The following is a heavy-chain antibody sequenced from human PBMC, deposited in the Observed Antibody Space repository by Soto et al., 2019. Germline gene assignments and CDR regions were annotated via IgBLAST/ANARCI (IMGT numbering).Heavy chain of an antibody. D-gene: IGHD1-26*01. J-gene: IGHJ4*02. Sequence: ASVKVSCKAPKNTLTELTMDWWRQAPGKGLEWMGCSEPAEGEPIYPQKLQGRVTMTEDTSTDTAYMELTSLRCEDTAVYFCAADRKIVGALGSFDSWGQGTLVTVSS. V-gene: IGHV1-24*01. CDR1: KNTLTELT. CDR3: AADRKIVGALGSFDS. CDR2: SEPAEGEP.